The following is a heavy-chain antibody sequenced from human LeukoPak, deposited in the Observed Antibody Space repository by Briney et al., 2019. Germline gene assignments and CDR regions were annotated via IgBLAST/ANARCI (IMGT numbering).Heavy chain of an antibody. CDR3: ARGPTRLGYCSGGSCQNWFDP. D-gene: IGHD2-15*01. CDR2: IIPILGIA. J-gene: IGHJ5*02. CDR1: GGTFSSYA. Sequence: GASVKVSCKASGGTFSSYAISWVRQAPGQGLEWVGRIIPILGIANYAQKFQGRVTITADKSTSTAYMELSSLRSEDTAMYYCARGPTRLGYCSGGSCQNWFDPWGQGTLVTVSS. V-gene: IGHV1-69*04.